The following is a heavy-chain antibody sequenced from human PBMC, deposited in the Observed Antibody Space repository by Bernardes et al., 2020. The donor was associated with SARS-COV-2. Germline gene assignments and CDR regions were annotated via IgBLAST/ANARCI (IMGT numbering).Heavy chain of an antibody. CDR1: EFTFSSYA. V-gene: IGHV3-23*01. D-gene: IGHD3-10*01. J-gene: IGHJ6*02. CDR3: ARGALWFGKVVYGYYGMDV. Sequence: GGSLRLSCAASEFTFSSYAMTWVRQAPGKGLEWVSTITSSGGGTYYADSVKGRFTISRDNSKNTLYLQMNSLRAEDTAVYYCARGALWFGKVVYGYYGMDVWGQGTTVTVSS. CDR2: ITSSGGGT.